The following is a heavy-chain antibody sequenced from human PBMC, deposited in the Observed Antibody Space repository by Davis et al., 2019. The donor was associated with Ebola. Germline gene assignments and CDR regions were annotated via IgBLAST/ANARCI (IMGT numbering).Heavy chain of an antibody. J-gene: IGHJ4*02. Sequence: GESLKISCAASGFTFSNYAMDWVRQAPGKGLEWVSGITSGGRTNYADSVKGRFTISRDNSKNTLYLQVNSLRAEDTAVYYCARNGPVPNWYYFDIWGQGTPVDVSS. CDR2: ITSGGRT. D-gene: IGHD1-1*01. CDR1: GFTFSNYA. CDR3: ARNGPVPNWYYFDI. V-gene: IGHV3-23*01.